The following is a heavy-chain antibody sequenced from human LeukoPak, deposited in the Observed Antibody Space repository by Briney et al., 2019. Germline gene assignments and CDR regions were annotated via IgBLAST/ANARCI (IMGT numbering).Heavy chain of an antibody. CDR1: GGSVSSYF. V-gene: IGHV4-59*02. CDR3: ARYTETKNYYYYGMDV. CDR2: IDDSGNT. Sequence: SETLSLTCTVSGGSVSSYFWSWIRRPPGKGLEWIGYIDDSGNTNYNPSFKSQVSISIDTSKNQFSLKLSSVTAADTAVYYCARYTETKNYYYYGMDVWGQGTTVTVSS. J-gene: IGHJ6*02.